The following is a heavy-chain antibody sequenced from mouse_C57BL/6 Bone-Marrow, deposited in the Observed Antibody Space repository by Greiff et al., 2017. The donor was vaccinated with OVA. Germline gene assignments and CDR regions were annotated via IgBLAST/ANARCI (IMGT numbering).Heavy chain of an antibody. V-gene: IGHV1-52*01. Sequence: VQLQQPGAELVRPGSSVKLSCKASGYTFTSYWMHWVKQRPIQGLEWIGNIDPSDSETHYNQKFKDKATLTVDKSSSTAYMQLSSLTSEDSAVYYCARSSYDYDGDYFDYWGQGTTLTVSS. CDR1: GYTFTSYW. D-gene: IGHD2-4*01. CDR2: IDPSDSET. CDR3: ARSSYDYDGDYFDY. J-gene: IGHJ2*01.